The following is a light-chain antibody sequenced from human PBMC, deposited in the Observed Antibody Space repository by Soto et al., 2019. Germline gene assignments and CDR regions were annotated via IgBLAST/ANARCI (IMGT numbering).Light chain of an antibody. CDR3: MQALQTPRT. CDR1: QSLLHSNGYNY. Sequence: DIVMTQSPLSLPVTPGEPASISCRSSQSLLHSNGYNYLDWYLQKPGQSPQLLIYLGSNRASGVPDRFSGSGSCTDFTLKISRVEAEDVGVYYCMQALQTPRTFGQVTKVEIK. CDR2: LGS. J-gene: IGKJ1*01. V-gene: IGKV2-28*01.